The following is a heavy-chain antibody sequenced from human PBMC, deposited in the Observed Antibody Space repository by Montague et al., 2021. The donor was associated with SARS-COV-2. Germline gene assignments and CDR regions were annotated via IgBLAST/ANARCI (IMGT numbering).Heavy chain of an antibody. V-gene: IGHV2-5*01. Sequence: PALVKPTQTLTLTCTFSGFSLSTSGVGVGWIRQPPGKALEWLALIYWNDDKRYSPSLKSRLTITKDTSKNQVVLTMTNMDPVDTATYYCAHRLPGFQWFGEDTIDYWGQGTLVTVSS. CDR2: IYWNDDK. D-gene: IGHD3-10*01. CDR1: GFSLSTSGVG. CDR3: AHRLPGFQWFGEDTIDY. J-gene: IGHJ4*02.